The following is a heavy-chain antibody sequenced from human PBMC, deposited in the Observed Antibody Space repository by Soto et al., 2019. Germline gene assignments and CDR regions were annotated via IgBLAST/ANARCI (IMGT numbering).Heavy chain of an antibody. CDR3: VKDSSSWYGALDI. J-gene: IGHJ3*02. D-gene: IGHD6-13*01. Sequence: EVQVVESGGGLVKPGGSLRLSCTASGFTFNSYSMNWVRQAPGKGLEWVSSIDPSSNYIYYADSMKGRFTISRDNAKNSLYLQMNSLSADDTAVYYCVKDSSSWYGALDIWGQGTMVTVSS. CDR2: IDPSSNYI. V-gene: IGHV3-21*01. CDR1: GFTFNSYS.